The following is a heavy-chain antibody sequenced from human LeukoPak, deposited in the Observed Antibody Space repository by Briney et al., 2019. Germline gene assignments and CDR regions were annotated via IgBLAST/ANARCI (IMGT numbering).Heavy chain of an antibody. CDR2: VWHDGSNR. D-gene: IGHD6-13*01. Sequence: QPGRSLRLSCTALGFTFSSYAIHWIRQAPGKGLEWVALVWHDGSNRYYADSVKGRFTISRDNSKNTVYLQMNSLRSDDTAVYYCARDHAAGTSGDYWGQGTLVTVSS. CDR1: GFTFSSYA. CDR3: ARDHAAGTSGDY. J-gene: IGHJ4*02. V-gene: IGHV3-33*01.